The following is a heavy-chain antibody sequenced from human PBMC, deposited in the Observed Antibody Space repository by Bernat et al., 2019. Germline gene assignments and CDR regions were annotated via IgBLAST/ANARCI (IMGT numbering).Heavy chain of an antibody. Sequence: QVQLVQSGAEVKKPGASVKVSCKASGYTFTSYGISWVRQAPGQGLEWMGWISAYNGNTNYAQKLQGRVTMTTDTSTSTAYMELRSLRSDNTAVYYCARVVQQLPPSYYGMDVWGQGTTVTVSS. CDR1: GYTFTSYG. J-gene: IGHJ6*02. CDR2: ISAYNGNT. V-gene: IGHV1-18*01. D-gene: IGHD6-13*01. CDR3: ARVVQQLPPSYYGMDV.